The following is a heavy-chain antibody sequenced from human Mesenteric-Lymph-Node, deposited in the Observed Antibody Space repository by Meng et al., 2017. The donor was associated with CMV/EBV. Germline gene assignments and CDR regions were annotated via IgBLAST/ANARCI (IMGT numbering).Heavy chain of an antibody. J-gene: IGHJ5*02. CDR3: ARTMYYEFWSGPGSNFYNWFDP. CDR1: GGSISTSSYY. D-gene: IGHD3-3*01. CDR2: IYYGGNT. V-gene: IGHV4-39*07. Sequence: SETLSLTCIVSGGSISTSSYYWCWVRQSPGKGPEWIGSIYYGGNTYYNPSLHSRVTMSVDTSKNQFSLNLRSVTAADTAMYFCARTMYYEFWSGPGSNFYNWFDPWGQGTPVTVSS.